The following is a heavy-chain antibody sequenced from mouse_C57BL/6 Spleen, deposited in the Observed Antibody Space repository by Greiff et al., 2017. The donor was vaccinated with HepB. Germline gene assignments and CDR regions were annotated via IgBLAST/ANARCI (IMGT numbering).Heavy chain of an antibody. J-gene: IGHJ3*01. Sequence: EVKLMESGGGLVKPGGSLKLSCAASGFTFSSYAMSWVRQTPEKRLEWVATISDGGSYTYYPDNVKGRFTISRDNAKNNLYLQMSHLKSEDTAMYYCARETVEGFAYWGQGTLVTVSA. CDR3: ARETVEGFAY. D-gene: IGHD1-1*01. V-gene: IGHV5-4*01. CDR2: ISDGGSYT. CDR1: GFTFSSYA.